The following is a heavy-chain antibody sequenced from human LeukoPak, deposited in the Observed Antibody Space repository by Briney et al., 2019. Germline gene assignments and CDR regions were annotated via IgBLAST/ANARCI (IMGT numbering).Heavy chain of an antibody. CDR2: IYTTGST. J-gene: IGHJ4*02. V-gene: IGHV4-61*02. CDR1: GGSISSGTYY. D-gene: IGHD3-22*01. CDR3: ARVTAGGYYNC. Sequence: SETLSLTCTVSGGSISSGTYYWTWIRQPAGKGLEWIGRIYTTGSTNYNPSLKSRVTMSTDTSKNQFSLKLSSVTAADTAVYYCARVTAGGYYNCWGQGTLVTVSS.